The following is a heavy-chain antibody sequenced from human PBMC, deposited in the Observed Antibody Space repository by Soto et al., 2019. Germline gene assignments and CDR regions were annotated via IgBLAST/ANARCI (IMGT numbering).Heavy chain of an antibody. V-gene: IGHV3-11*06. CDR2: ISSSSSYT. J-gene: IGHJ4*02. CDR1: GFTFSDYY. CDR3: ARDGPSALYGSGSYYRFDY. Sequence: SLRLSCAASGFTFSDYYMSWIRQAPWKGLEWVSYISSSSSYTNYADSVKGRFTISRDNAKNPLYLQMNSLRAEDTAVYYCARDGPSALYGSGSYYRFDYWGQGTLVTVS. D-gene: IGHD3-10*01.